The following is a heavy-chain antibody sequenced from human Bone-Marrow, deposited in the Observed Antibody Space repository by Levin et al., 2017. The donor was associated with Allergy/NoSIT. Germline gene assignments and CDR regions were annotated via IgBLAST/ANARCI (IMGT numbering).Heavy chain of an antibody. V-gene: IGHV4-30-4*01. CDR3: ARLSLTFYDILTGYYSPIGTFDY. CDR2: IYYSGST. CDR1: GGSINSGDSY. D-gene: IGHD3-9*01. J-gene: IGHJ4*02. Sequence: SCNVSGGSINSGDSYWSWIRQPPGKGLEWIGYIYYSGSTYYNPSLKSRIPISIDTSQSQFSLQLSSVTAADTAVYYCARLSLTFYDILTGYYSPIGTFDYWGQGTLVTVSS.